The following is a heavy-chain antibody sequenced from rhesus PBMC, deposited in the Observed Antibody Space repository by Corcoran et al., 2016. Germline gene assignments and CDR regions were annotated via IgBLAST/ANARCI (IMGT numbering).Heavy chain of an antibody. Sequence: QVQLQESGPGLVKPSETLSLTCAVSGGSFSSYWWSWIRQPPGKGMEWIGGINGNSGSTNYNPSLKSRVTISNNASKNRYSLRLSSVTAADTAVYYCARSSGWSQSWDYWGQGVLVTVSS. V-gene: IGHV4-80*01. J-gene: IGHJ4*01. CDR1: GGSFSSYW. D-gene: IGHD6S26*01. CDR2: INGNSGST. CDR3: ARSSGWSQSWDY.